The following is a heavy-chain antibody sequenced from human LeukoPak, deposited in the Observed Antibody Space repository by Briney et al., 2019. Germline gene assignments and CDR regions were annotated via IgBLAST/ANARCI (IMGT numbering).Heavy chain of an antibody. CDR1: GGSISSYF. J-gene: IGHJ4*02. CDR3: ARKGLTAGLDY. D-gene: IGHD5-18*01. CDR2: IYSTGST. Sequence: SETLSLTCDVSGGSISSYFWSWSRQPPGKGLEGIGYIYSTGSTNYNPSLKSRVTISVDTSKNQFSLKLNSVTAADTAVYYCARKGLTAGLDYWGQGTLVTVSS. V-gene: IGHV4-59*01.